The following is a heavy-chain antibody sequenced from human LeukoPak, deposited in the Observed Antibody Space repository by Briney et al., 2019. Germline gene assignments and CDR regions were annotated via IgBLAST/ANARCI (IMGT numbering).Heavy chain of an antibody. CDR1: GGTLSGYA. D-gene: IGHD6-6*01. J-gene: IGHJ3*02. Sequence: ASVKVSCKASGGTLSGYAISWVRQAPGQGLEWMGGIIPIFGTANYAQKFQGRVTITADESTSTAYMELSSLRSEDTAVYYCARDRIAARIKGAFDIWGQGTMVTVSS. V-gene: IGHV1-69*13. CDR3: ARDRIAARIKGAFDI. CDR2: IIPIFGTA.